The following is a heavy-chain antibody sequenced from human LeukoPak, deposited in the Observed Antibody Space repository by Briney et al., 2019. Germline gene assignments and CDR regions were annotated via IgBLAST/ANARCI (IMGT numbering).Heavy chain of an antibody. Sequence: GGSLRLSCAASGFTFSSYWMSWVRQAPGKGLEWVANIKQDGSEKYYVDSVKGRFTISRDNAKNSLYLQMNSLRAEDTAVYYCAGSSGWYRPGAFDIWGQGTMVTVSS. D-gene: IGHD6-19*01. CDR2: IKQDGSEK. CDR1: GFTFSSYW. CDR3: AGSSGWYRPGAFDI. J-gene: IGHJ3*02. V-gene: IGHV3-7*01.